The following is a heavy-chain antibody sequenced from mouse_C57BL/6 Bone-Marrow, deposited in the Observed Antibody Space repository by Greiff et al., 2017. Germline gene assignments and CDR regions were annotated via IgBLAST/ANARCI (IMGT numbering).Heavy chain of an antibody. V-gene: IGHV1-26*01. D-gene: IGHD1-1*01. Sequence: EVQLQQSGPELVKPGASVKISCKASGYTFTDYYMNWVKQSHGKSLEWIGDINPNNGGTSYNQKLKGKATLTVDKSSSTAYMERRSLTSKDSAVYYCARDYYGSSWYFDYWGQGTILTVSS. CDR3: ARDYYGSSWYFDY. J-gene: IGHJ2*01. CDR2: INPNNGGT. CDR1: GYTFTDYY.